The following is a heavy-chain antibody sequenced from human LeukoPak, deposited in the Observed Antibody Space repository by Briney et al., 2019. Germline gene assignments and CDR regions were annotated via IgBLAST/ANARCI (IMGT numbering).Heavy chain of an antibody. CDR3: ARGGGSGSNGMDV. Sequence: ASVKVSCKASGYTFTSYDISWVRQAPGQGLEWMGWISGYNGNTNYGQKFQGRVTVTTDKSTSTAYMELRSLRPDDTAVYYCARGGGSGSNGMDVWGQETTVTVSS. CDR2: ISGYNGNT. V-gene: IGHV1-18*01. J-gene: IGHJ6*02. CDR1: GYTFTSYD. D-gene: IGHD3-10*01.